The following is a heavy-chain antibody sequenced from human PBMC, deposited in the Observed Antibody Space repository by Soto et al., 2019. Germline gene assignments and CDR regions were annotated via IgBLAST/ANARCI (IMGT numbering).Heavy chain of an antibody. D-gene: IGHD2-15*01. V-gene: IGHV4-34*01. CDR2: INHSGST. J-gene: IGHJ4*02. CDR3: ARELTGTGVESGGSS. Sequence: SETLSLTCSVDGGSFSGYYWSWVRQPPGKGLEWVGVINHSGSTNYNPSLKSRVTITVDTSKDQFSLKLSSVTAADTAVYYCARELTGTGVESGGSSWGQGTLVTVSS. CDR1: GGSFSGYY.